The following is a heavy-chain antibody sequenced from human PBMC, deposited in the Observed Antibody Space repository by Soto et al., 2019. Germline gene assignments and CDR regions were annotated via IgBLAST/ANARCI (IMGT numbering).Heavy chain of an antibody. V-gene: IGHV3-23*01. CDR1: GFSFSSYA. CDR2: IIGSDSG. CDR3: AKARRPYPYASGSRIAY. J-gene: IGHJ4*02. Sequence: EVQLLESGGGQVQPGGSLRLSCAASGFSFSSYAMSWVRQAPDKGLEWVSGIIGSDSGHYADSVKGRFTISRDNSKNTRVLQPNTLRDDDAASYYCAKARRPYPYASGSRIAYWGQGTLVSVSS. D-gene: IGHD3-10*01.